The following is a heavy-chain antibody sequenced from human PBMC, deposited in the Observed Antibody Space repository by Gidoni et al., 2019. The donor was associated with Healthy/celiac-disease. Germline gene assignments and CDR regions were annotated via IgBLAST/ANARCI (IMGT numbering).Heavy chain of an antibody. V-gene: IGHV4-34*01. CDR3: ARSRTKVVPAATHPSAARTNFDY. J-gene: IGHJ4*02. CDR1: GGSFSVYY. D-gene: IGHD2-2*01. Sequence: QVQLQQWGAGLLKPSETLSLSCAVYGGSFSVYYWSWIRQPPGKGLEWIGEINHSGSTNYNPSLKSRVTISVDTSKNQFSLKLSSVTAADTAVYYCARSRTKVVPAATHPSAARTNFDYWGQGTLVTVSS. CDR2: INHSGST.